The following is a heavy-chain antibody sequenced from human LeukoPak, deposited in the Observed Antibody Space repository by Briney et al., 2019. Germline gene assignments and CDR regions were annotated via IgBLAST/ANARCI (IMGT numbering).Heavy chain of an antibody. V-gene: IGHV4-38-2*01. D-gene: IGHD3-16*01. Sequence: SETLSLTCAVSGYSLGKNYYWGWIRPSPGRGREGIGRIYGRASTSYNPSLMNRVTMSVDTSKNHLSLQLTSVTAADTAVYYCARYDSRGSASTRFDYWGPGILVTVSS. J-gene: IGHJ4*02. CDR1: GYSLGKNYY. CDR3: ARYDSRGSASTRFDY. CDR2: IYGRAST.